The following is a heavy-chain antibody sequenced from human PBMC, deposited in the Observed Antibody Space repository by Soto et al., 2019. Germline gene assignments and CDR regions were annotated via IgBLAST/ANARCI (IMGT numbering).Heavy chain of an antibody. CDR1: GFTFSSYG. CDR3: AKDWWAARGMDV. D-gene: IGHD2-15*01. CDR2: ISYDGSNK. V-gene: IGHV3-30*18. Sequence: QVQLVESGGGVVQPGRSLRLSCAASGFTFSSYGMHWVRQAPGKGLEWVAVISYDGSNKYYADSVKGRFTISRDNSKNTLYLQMNSLRAEHTAVYYCAKDWWAARGMDVWGQGTTVTVSS. J-gene: IGHJ6*02.